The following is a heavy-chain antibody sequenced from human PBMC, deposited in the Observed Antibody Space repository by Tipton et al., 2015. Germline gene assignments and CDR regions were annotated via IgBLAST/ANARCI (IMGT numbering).Heavy chain of an antibody. CDR2: ISWNSDTI. D-gene: IGHD3-3*01. Sequence: SLRLSCVASGFTFGDYAMHWVRQAPGKGLEWVSGISWNSDTIGYADSVKGRFTISRDNAKNSLYLQMNSPRAEDTALYYCAKAGGITIFGVPGYYYYGMDVWGQGTTVIVSS. V-gene: IGHV3-9*01. CDR1: GFTFGDYA. CDR3: AKAGGITIFGVPGYYYYGMDV. J-gene: IGHJ6*02.